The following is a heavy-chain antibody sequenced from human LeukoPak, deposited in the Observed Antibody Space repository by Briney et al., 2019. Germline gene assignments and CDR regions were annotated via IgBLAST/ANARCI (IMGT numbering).Heavy chain of an antibody. J-gene: IGHJ4*02. V-gene: IGHV3-21*04. CDR1: GFTFSSYS. CDR2: ISSSSSYI. D-gene: IGHD6-19*01. Sequence: GGSLRLSCAASGFTFSSYSMNWVRQAPGKGLEWVSSISSSSSYIYYADSVKGRFTISRDNSKNTVYLQMNSLTADDTAIYYCAKTTVGYSSGRYPGWPADCWGQGTLVTVSS. CDR3: AKTTVGYSSGRYPGWPADC.